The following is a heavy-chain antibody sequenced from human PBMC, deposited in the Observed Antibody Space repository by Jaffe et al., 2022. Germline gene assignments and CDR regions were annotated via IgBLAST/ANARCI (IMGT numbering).Heavy chain of an antibody. V-gene: IGHV4-38-2*01. CDR1: GYSISSGYY. CDR2: IYHSGST. D-gene: IGHD2-2*01. Sequence: QVQLQESGPGLVKPSETLSLTCAVSGYSISSGYYWGWIRQPPGKGLEWIGSIYHSGSTYYNPSLKSRVTISVDTSKNQFSLKLSSVTAADTAVYYCARHLGYCSSTSCPQEDYYYYYMDVWGKGTTVTVSS. CDR3: ARHLGYCSSTSCPQEDYYYYYMDV. J-gene: IGHJ6*03.